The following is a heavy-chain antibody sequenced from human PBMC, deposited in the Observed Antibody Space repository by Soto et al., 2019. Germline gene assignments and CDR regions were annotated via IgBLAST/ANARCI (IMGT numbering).Heavy chain of an antibody. CDR1: GGSISSGGYY. J-gene: IGHJ4*02. CDR3: ARGPPLGY. V-gene: IGHV4-31*03. Sequence: SETLSLTCTVSGGSISSGGYYWSWIRQHPGKGLEWIGCVYYSGSTYYNPSLKSRLTISVDTSKNQFSLKLSSVTAADTAVYYCARGPPLGYWGQGTLVTVSS. CDR2: VYYSGST.